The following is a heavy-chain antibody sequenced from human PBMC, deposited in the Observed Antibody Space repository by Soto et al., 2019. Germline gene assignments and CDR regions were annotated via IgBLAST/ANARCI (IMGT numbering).Heavy chain of an antibody. CDR2: IYHSGST. D-gene: IGHD3-22*01. J-gene: IGHJ5*02. CDR1: GGSISSYDYY. V-gene: IGHV4-61*08. Sequence: PSETLSLTCTVSGGSISSYDYYWSWIRQPPGKGLECIGYIYHSGSTNYNPSLKSRVTMSVDTSKNQFSLKLSSVTAADTAVYYCARHLGYDSSGYYRNWFDPWGQGTLVTVSS. CDR3: ARHLGYDSSGYYRNWFDP.